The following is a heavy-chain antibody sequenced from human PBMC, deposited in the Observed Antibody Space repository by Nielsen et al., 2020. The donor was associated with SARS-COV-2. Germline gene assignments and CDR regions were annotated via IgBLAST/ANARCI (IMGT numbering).Heavy chain of an antibody. D-gene: IGHD3-16*01. CDR3: ARDLVASRYDSNWFDP. Sequence: GESLKISCAASGFTFSSYEMNWVRQAPGKGLEWVSSISSSSSYIYYADSVKGRFTISRDNAKNSLYLQMNSLRAEDTAVYYCARDLVASRYDSNWFDPWGQGTLVTVSS. CDR1: GFTFSSYE. V-gene: IGHV3-21*01. J-gene: IGHJ5*02. CDR2: ISSSSSYI.